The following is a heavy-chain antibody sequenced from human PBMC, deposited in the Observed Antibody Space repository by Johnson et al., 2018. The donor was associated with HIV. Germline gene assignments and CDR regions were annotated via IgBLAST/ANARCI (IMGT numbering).Heavy chain of an antibody. CDR2: INQDGSEK. CDR1: EFSFSNYW. D-gene: IGHD3-16*01. CDR3: ARDKLNWGIGASDI. Sequence: VQLVESGGGLVQPGGSLRLSCEASEFSFSNYWMTWVRQAPGKGLEWVANINQDGSEKFSVDSVKGRFTISRDNAKNSLYLQMNSLRDDDTALYYCARDKLNWGIGASDIWGQGTMVTVSS. J-gene: IGHJ3*02. V-gene: IGHV3-7*05.